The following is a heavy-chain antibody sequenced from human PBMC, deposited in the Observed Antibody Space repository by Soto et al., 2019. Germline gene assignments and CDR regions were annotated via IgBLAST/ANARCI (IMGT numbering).Heavy chain of an antibody. Sequence: SVKVSFKASGGTFSRNAISWVRQAPGQGPELMGGIIPILGTPNYAQKFQGRVTINADESTSTAYMELSSMRSEHTALYYCDKTVPKYSSNWTMLDCLGQETLVTVSS. V-gene: IGHV1-69*01. CDR2: IIPILGTP. CDR1: GGTFSRNA. D-gene: IGHD6-13*01. J-gene: IGHJ4*02. CDR3: DKTVPKYSSNWTMLDC.